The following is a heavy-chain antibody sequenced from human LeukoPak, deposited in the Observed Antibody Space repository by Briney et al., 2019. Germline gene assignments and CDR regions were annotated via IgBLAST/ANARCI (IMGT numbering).Heavy chain of an antibody. CDR3: AKSGYNRFDY. V-gene: IGHV3-21*04. Sequence: PGGSLRLSCAASGFTFSSSSMNWVRQAPGRGLEWVSSISRSSSYADSVKGRFTISRDNSKNTLYLQMNSLRAEDTAVYYCAKSGYNRFDYWGQGTLVTVSS. CDR2: ISRSSS. CDR1: GFTFSSSS. D-gene: IGHD5-24*01. J-gene: IGHJ4*02.